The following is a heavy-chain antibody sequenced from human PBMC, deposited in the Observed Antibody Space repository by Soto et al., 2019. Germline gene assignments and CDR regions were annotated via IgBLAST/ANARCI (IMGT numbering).Heavy chain of an antibody. CDR3: ARDYFVVRGVYYYYGMDV. D-gene: IGHD3-10*01. Sequence: QAQLVQSGAEVKKPGASVKVSCKASGYTFSSYGITWVRQAHGQGLEWMAWISGYNGNTNYAQNLQGRVTMTTDTSTNTADVELRSLRSHDTAVYYCARDYFVVRGVYYYYGMDVWGQGTTVTVSS. V-gene: IGHV1-18*01. CDR2: ISGYNGNT. J-gene: IGHJ6*02. CDR1: GYTFSSYG.